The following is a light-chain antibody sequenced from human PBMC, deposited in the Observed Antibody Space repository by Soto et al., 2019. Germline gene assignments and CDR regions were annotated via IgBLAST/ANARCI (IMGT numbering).Light chain of an antibody. CDR3: QQYGILPIT. CDR2: GTS. V-gene: IGKV3-20*01. Sequence: EIVLTQSPGTLSLSPGGRATLSCRSSQSVSSSYLAWYQQKPGQAPRLLIYGTSSRATGIPDRFSGSGSGTDFTLTISSLQPEDFAVYYCQQYGILPITFGQGTRLEIK. J-gene: IGKJ5*01. CDR1: QSVSSSY.